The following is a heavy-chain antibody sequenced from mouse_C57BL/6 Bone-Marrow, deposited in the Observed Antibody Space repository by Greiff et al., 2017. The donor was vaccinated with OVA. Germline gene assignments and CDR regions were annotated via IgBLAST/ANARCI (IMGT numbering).Heavy chain of an antibody. CDR1: GYTFTDYN. CDR2: INPNNGGT. Sequence: EVQLQQSGPELVKPGASVKMSCKASGYTFTDYNMHWVKQSHGKSLEWIGYINPNNGGTSYNQKFKGKATLTVNKSSSTAYMELRSLTSEDSAVYYCARRYGSRGYFDVWGTGTTVTVSS. D-gene: IGHD1-1*01. V-gene: IGHV1-22*01. CDR3: ARRYGSRGYFDV. J-gene: IGHJ1*03.